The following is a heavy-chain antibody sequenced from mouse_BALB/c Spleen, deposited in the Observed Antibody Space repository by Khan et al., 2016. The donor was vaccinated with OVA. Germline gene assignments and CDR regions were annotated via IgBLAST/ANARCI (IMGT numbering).Heavy chain of an antibody. D-gene: IGHD2-4*01. CDR1: GYTFTSYT. J-gene: IGHJ3*01. Sequence: QVQLQQSGAELARPGASVKMSCKASGYTFTSYTIHWIKLRPGQGLEWIGYINPSNGSTNYNQVFKDKATLTADKSSTPVVIQLNSLTSDDSAVYNCVRDEAYYENDGWFAYWGQGTLVTVSA. CDR2: INPSNGST. CDR3: VRDEAYYENDGWFAY. V-gene: IGHV1-4*01.